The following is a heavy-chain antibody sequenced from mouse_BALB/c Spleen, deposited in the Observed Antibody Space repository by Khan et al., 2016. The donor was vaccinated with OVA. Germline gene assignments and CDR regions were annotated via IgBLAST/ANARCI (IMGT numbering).Heavy chain of an antibody. D-gene: IGHD1-1*01. Sequence: EVELVESGGDLVKPGGSLKLSCEASGFTFSTYGMSWVRQAPDKRLEWVATVSTGGSYTYYPDSVKGRFTISRDNAKNTLYRQMSGLRSEDTAMFYCTRLAYYYDSEGFAYWGQGTLVTVSA. J-gene: IGHJ3*01. CDR1: GFTFSTYG. V-gene: IGHV5-6*01. CDR3: TRLAYYYDSEGFAY. CDR2: VSTGGSYT.